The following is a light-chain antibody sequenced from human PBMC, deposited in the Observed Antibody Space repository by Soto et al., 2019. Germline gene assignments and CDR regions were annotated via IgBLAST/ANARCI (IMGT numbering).Light chain of an antibody. CDR1: SSDVGGYNY. CDR2: DVS. Sequence: QSVLTQPASVSGSPGQSITISCTGTSSDVGGYNYVSWYQQHPGKAPKLMIYDVSNRPSGVSNRFSGSKSGNTASLTISGPQAEDEADYYCSSYTRSSTYVFGTGTQVTV. CDR3: SSYTRSSTYV. J-gene: IGLJ1*01. V-gene: IGLV2-14*01.